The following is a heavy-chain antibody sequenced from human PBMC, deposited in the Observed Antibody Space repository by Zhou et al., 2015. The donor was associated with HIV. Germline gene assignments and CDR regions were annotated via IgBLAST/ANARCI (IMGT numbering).Heavy chain of an antibody. J-gene: IGHJ6*02. D-gene: IGHD3/OR15-3a*01. CDR2: INSNGNST. CDR3: AGSKPYYSDGRFPFYVRFWTFV. Sequence: EVQLGGPSGGNLSSAWGGSLXLSCEASGFGFSGYWMHWVRQVPGKGLVWVSRINSNGNSTRYADSVKGRFTVSRDNIENTLYLQMNSLRVEDTALYYCAGSKPYYSDGRFPFYVRFWTFVGGQ. CDR1: GFGFSGYW. V-gene: IGHV3-74*01.